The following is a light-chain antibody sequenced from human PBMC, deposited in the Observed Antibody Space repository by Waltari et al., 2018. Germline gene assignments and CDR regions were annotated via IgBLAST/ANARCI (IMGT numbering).Light chain of an antibody. Sequence: QSVLTQPPSVSGAPGQRVTISCTGSSSNIGAYDVHWYQQLPGTAPKLLIYGNNKRPSGVPDRFSGSKSGTSASLAITGLQVEEEADYYCQSYDRSLSGYVFGTGTKVTVL. CDR1: SSNIGAYD. CDR2: GNN. CDR3: QSYDRSLSGYV. V-gene: IGLV1-40*01. J-gene: IGLJ1*01.